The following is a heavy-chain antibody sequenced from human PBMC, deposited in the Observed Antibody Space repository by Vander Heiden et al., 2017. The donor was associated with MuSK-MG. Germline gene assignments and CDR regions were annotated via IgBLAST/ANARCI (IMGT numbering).Heavy chain of an antibody. J-gene: IGHJ3*02. CDR2: INTNTGNP. D-gene: IGHD3-22*01. V-gene: IGHV7-4-1*02. Sequence: QVQLVQSGSELKKPGASVKVSCKASGYTFTSYAMNWVRQAPGQGLEWMGWINTNTGNPTYAQGFTGRFVFSLDTSVSTAYLQISSLKAEDTAVYYCARDRRGYYDSSGYPDAFDIWGQGTMVTVSS. CDR1: GYTFTSYA. CDR3: ARDRRGYYDSSGYPDAFDI.